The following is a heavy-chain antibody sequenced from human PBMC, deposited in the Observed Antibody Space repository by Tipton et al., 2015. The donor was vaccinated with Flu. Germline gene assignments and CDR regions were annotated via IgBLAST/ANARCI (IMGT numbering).Heavy chain of an antibody. CDR1: DYSISSGYY. Sequence: GLVKPSETLSLICAVSDYSISSGYYWGWVRQPPGKGLEWIGTISHSGSTYYKPSLKSRVTISLDTFQNHFSLKLNSVTAADTAVYYCSRSTYYYGSGSSDYWGQGTLVTVSS. D-gene: IGHD3-10*01. J-gene: IGHJ4*02. CDR3: SRSTYYYGSGSSDY. CDR2: ISHSGST. V-gene: IGHV4-38-2*01.